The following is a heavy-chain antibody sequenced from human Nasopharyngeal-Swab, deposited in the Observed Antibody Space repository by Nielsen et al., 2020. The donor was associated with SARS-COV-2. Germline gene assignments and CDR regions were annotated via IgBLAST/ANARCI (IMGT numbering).Heavy chain of an antibody. Sequence: SETLSLTCTVSGGSISSSSYYWGWIRQPPGKGLEWIGSIYYSGSTYYNPSHKSRVTISVDTSKNQFSLKLSSVTAADTAVYYCARQIWLRFSWFDPWGQGTLVTVSS. CDR3: ARQIWLRFSWFDP. CDR2: IYYSGST. J-gene: IGHJ5*02. CDR1: GGSISSSSYY. V-gene: IGHV4-39*01. D-gene: IGHD5-12*01.